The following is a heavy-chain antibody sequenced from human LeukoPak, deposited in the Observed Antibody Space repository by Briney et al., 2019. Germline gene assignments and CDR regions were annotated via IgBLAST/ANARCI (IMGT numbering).Heavy chain of an antibody. CDR1: GFTFKNYG. V-gene: IGHV3-30*02. CDR3: AKRDGETEFDY. CDR2: IQPNGNDK. J-gene: IGHJ4*02. D-gene: IGHD5-24*01. Sequence: PGGSLRLSCAASGFTFKNYGMHWVRQAPGKGLEWVALIQPNGNDKYYGDSVKGRFTVSRDNSKNTLYLQLNSLRAEDTALYYCAKRDGETEFDYWSQGTLVTVSS.